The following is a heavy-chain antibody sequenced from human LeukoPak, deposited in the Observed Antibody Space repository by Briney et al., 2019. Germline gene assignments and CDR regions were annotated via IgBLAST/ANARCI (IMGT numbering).Heavy chain of an antibody. J-gene: IGHJ5*02. V-gene: IGHV1-8*01. CDR3: ARGRRVVVPAAKGGYWFDP. Sequence: GASVKVSCKASGYTFTSYDINWVRQATGQGLEWMGWMNPNRGNTGYAQKFQGRVTMTRNTSISTAYMELSSLRSEDTAVYYCARGRRVVVPAAKGGYWFDPWGQGTLVTVSS. D-gene: IGHD2-2*01. CDR2: MNPNRGNT. CDR1: GYTFTSYD.